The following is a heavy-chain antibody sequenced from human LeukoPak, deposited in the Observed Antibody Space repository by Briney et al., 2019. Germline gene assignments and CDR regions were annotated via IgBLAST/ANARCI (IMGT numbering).Heavy chain of an antibody. Sequence: SETLSLTCAVSGGSISSSNWWSWVRPPPGKGLEWIGEIYHSGSTNYNPSLKSRVTISVDKSKNQFSLKLSSVTAADTAVYYCARDIYGSGSFILYWGQGTLVTVSS. V-gene: IGHV4-4*02. CDR3: ARDIYGSGSFILY. CDR1: GGSISSSNW. J-gene: IGHJ4*02. CDR2: IYHSGST. D-gene: IGHD3-10*01.